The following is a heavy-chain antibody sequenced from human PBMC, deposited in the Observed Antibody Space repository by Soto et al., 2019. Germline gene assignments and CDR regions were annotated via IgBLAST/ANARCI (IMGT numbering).Heavy chain of an antibody. CDR2: IYYSGST. J-gene: IGHJ6*02. D-gene: IGHD4-17*01. V-gene: IGHV4-59*01. CDR1: GGSISSYY. CDR3: ARVTTNFFYGMDV. Sequence: PSETLSLTCTVSGGSISSYYWSWIRQPPGKGLEWIGYIYYSGSTNYNPSLKSRVTISVDTSKNQFSLKLSSVTAADTAVYYCARVTTNFFYGMDVWGQGTTVAVCS.